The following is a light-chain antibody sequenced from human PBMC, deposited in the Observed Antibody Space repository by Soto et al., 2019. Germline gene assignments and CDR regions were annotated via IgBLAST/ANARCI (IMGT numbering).Light chain of an antibody. CDR3: QQYGSSPRT. V-gene: IGKV3-20*01. CDR2: GAS. Sequence: EIVLTQSPGTLSLSPGERATLSCRASQSFSSSYLAWYQQKPGQAPRLLIYGASSRATGIPDRFSGSASGTDFTLTISRLEPEDFAVYYCQQYGSSPRTFGQGTKVEIK. CDR1: QSFSSSY. J-gene: IGKJ1*01.